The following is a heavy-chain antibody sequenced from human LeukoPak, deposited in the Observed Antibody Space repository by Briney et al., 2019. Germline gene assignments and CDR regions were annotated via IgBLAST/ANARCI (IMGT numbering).Heavy chain of an antibody. D-gene: IGHD3-10*01. CDR2: IIPILGIA. J-gene: IGHJ4*02. Sequence: ASVKVSCKASGGTFISYAISWVRQAPGQGLEWMGRIIPILGIANYAQKFQGRVTITADKSTSTAYMELSSLRSEDTAVYYCARDLTWFGELLTATGTTGDYWGQGTLVTVSS. V-gene: IGHV1-69*04. CDR3: ARDLTWFGELLTATGTTGDY. CDR1: GGTFISYA.